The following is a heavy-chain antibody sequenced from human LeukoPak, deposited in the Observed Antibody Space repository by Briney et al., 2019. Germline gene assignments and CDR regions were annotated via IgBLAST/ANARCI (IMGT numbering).Heavy chain of an antibody. CDR1: GFTLDDLW. CDR3: ARDDYNRL. CDR2: SDGSSA. J-gene: IGHJ4*02. V-gene: IGHV3-74*01. Sequence: PGGSLRLSCAASGFTLDDLWMHWVRQVPGKGLEWVSWSDGSSATFADSVRGRFTVSRDNAKNTLYLQMNSLRAEDTAVYYCARDDYNRLWGQGTLVTVSS. D-gene: IGHD4-11*01.